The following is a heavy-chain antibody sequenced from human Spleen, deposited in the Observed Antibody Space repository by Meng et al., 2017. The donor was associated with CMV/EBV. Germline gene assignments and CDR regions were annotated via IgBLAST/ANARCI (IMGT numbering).Heavy chain of an antibody. CDR1: GRSLSSLNL. CDR3: ARIERRRILKYCGSDCSTTDY. D-gene: IGHD2-21*02. J-gene: IGHJ4*02. V-gene: IGHV4-4*02. CDR2: IYHSGST. Sequence: QVQLQESGPGLVKPSGTLSLTVAVTGRSLSSLNLWTWVRQVPGKGLEWIGEIYHSGSTNYNPSLKSRVTISVDKFKNQFSLKLGSVTAADTAVYYCARIERRRILKYCGSDCSTTDYWGQGTLVTVSS.